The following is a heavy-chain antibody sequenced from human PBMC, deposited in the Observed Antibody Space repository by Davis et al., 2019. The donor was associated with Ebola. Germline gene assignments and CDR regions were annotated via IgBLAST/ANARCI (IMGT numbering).Heavy chain of an antibody. J-gene: IGHJ5*02. CDR2: LYYSGST. CDR1: GGSFSGYY. CDR3: ARGRQMGWFDP. V-gene: IGHV4-34*01. Sequence: SETLSLTCAVYGGSFSGYYWSWIRQPPGKGLEWIGSLYYSGSTYYNPSLKSRVTISVDTSKNQFSLKLSSVTAADTAVYYCARGRQMGWFDPWGQGTLVTVSS. D-gene: IGHD5-24*01.